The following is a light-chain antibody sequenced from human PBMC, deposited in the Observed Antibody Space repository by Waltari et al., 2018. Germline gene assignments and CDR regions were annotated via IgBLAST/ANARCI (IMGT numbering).Light chain of an antibody. CDR2: EVT. V-gene: IGLV2-14*01. J-gene: IGLJ2*01. CDR1: SSDIGSFNF. CDR3: SSYTTSSTVT. Sequence: QSALTQPASVSASPGQSITISCTGTSSDIGSFNFVSWYQLHPGKAPKLIIYEVTNRPSGVSTRFSGSKSANTASLTISGLQAEDEADYYCSSYTTSSTVTFGGGTKLTVL.